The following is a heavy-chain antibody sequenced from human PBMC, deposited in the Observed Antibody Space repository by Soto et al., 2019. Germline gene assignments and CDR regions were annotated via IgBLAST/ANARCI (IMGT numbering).Heavy chain of an antibody. V-gene: IGHV1-69*01. D-gene: IGHD3-16*01. CDR2: IIPMFGTV. CDR1: GDTFITHS. J-gene: IGHJ4*02. CDR3: ATCPFKSRFGEFAYYFDS. Sequence: QVHLGQSGTEVKQPGSSVKVSCKASGDTFITHSISWVRQAPGQGLQWMGGIIPMFGTVNYAQNFQGRVTITADESTSTAYMELNRLRYEDTAVYYCATCPFKSRFGEFAYYFDSWGQGTLVTVSS.